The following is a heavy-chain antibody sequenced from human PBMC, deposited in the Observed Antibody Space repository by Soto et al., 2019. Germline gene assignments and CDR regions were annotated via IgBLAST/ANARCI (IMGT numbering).Heavy chain of an antibody. Sequence: QITLKESGPTLVKPTQTLTLTCTFSGFSLSTSGVGVGWIRQPPGKALEWLALIYWDDDKRYSPSLKSRLTITKDTSKNHVVLTMTNMDPVDTATYYCAHITPGTVGFDYWGQGTLVTVSS. V-gene: IGHV2-5*02. D-gene: IGHD2-8*02. J-gene: IGHJ4*02. CDR1: GFSLSTSGVG. CDR3: AHITPGTVGFDY. CDR2: IYWDDDK.